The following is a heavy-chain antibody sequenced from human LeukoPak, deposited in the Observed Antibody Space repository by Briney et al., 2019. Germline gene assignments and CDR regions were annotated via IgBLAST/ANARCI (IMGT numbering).Heavy chain of an antibody. D-gene: IGHD3-10*01. CDR1: GGSISSYY. CDR2: NYYSGST. V-gene: IGHV4-59*01. Sequence: PSETLSLTCTVSGGSISSYYWSWIRQPPGKGLEWIGYNYYSGSTIYNPSLKSRVTISVDTSKNQFSLNLSSVTAADTAVYYCARVGSGSFDYWGQGTLVTVSS. CDR3: ARVGSGSFDY. J-gene: IGHJ4*02.